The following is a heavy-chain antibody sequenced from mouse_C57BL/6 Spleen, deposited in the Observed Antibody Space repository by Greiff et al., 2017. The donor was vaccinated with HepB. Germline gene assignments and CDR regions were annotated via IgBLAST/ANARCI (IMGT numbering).Heavy chain of an antibody. D-gene: IGHD2-1*01. CDR2: INPNNGGT. Sequence: EVQLQQSGPELVKPGASVKISCKASGYTFTDYYMNWVKQSHGKSLEWIGDINPNNGGTSYNQKFKGKATLTVDKSSSTAYMELRSLTSEDSAVYYCARRGYYGNCDDYAMDYWGQGTSVTVSS. CDR3: ARRGYYGNCDDYAMDY. CDR1: GYTFTDYY. V-gene: IGHV1-26*01. J-gene: IGHJ4*01.